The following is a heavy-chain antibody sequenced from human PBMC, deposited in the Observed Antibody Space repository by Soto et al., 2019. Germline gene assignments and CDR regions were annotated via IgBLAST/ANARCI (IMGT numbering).Heavy chain of an antibody. D-gene: IGHD4-17*01. CDR2: INPSHGTT. J-gene: IGHJ3*01. Sequence: QMQLVQSGAEVKKPGASVKISCRASGFPFTNTAYYTHWVRQAPGQGLEWMGIINPSHGTTNYARQFQGRITMTRDTSTSTVYMELTSLRYEDTAIYYCAKDRSATVYAFDVWGQGTVVAVSS. CDR1: GFPFTNTAYY. V-gene: IGHV1-46*01. CDR3: AKDRSATVYAFDV.